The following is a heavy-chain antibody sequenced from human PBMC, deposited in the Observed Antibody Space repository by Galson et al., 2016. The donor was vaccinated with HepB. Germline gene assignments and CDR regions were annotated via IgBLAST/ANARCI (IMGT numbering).Heavy chain of an antibody. CDR1: GFTFATYN. CDR3: ARDSEPNSQWDSSGYYPDCFRH. D-gene: IGHD3-22*01. J-gene: IGHJ1*01. Sequence: SLRLSCAASGFTFATYNIHWVRQAPGKGLEWVSSISSRSTYIFYADSVKGRFTISRDNAKNSLFLQMSGLRAEDTAVYYCARDSEPNSQWDSSGYYPDCFRHWGQGTLVTVSS. V-gene: IGHV3-21*01. CDR2: ISSRSTYI.